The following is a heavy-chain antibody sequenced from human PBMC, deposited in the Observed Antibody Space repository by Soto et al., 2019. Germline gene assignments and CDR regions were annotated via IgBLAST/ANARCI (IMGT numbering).Heavy chain of an antibody. J-gene: IGHJ4*02. CDR1: GFTFGSHS. CDR2: IDGNGISK. D-gene: IGHD3-22*01. CDR3: AKDYEFFAN. Sequence: PGGSLRLSCAGSGFTFGSHSMTWVRQAPGKGLEWVSAIDGNGISKYYADSVKGRFTISRDNSKNTLYLRMNSLGPEDTAVYFCAKDYEFFANWGQGTLVTVYS. V-gene: IGHV3-23*01.